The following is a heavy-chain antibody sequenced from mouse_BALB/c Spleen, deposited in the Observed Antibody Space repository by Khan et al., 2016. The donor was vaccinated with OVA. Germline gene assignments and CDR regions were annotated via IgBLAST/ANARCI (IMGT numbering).Heavy chain of an antibody. V-gene: IGHV1-9*01. CDR3: ARYRNNCYIDV. D-gene: IGHD2-5*01. Sequence: VQLQQSGAELMKPGASVKISCKATGYTFSSYWIEWVKQRPGHGLEWIGEILPGSGSTNYNERFKGKATFTADTSSNTVYMQLSSLTSDASAVEYRARYRNNCYIDVWGEGTTGTVSS. CDR1: GYTFSSYW. J-gene: IGHJ1*01. CDR2: ILPGSGST.